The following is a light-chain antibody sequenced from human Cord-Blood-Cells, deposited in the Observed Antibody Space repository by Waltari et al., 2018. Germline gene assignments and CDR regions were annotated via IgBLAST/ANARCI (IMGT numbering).Light chain of an antibody. CDR3: QSYDSSHWV. V-gene: IGLV1-40*01. Sequence: SGAPGQRVTISCPGSSSNIGAGYDVHWYQQLPGTAPKLLIYGNSNRPSGVPDRFSGSKSGTSASLAITGLQAEDEADYYCQSYDSSHWVFGGGTKLTVL. J-gene: IGLJ3*02. CDR1: SSNIGAGYD. CDR2: GNS.